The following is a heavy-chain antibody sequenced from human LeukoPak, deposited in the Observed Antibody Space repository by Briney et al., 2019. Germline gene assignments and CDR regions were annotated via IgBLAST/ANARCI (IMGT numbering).Heavy chain of an antibody. CDR2: NSGGGDDI. D-gene: IGHD3-22*01. V-gene: IGHV3-11*04. CDR1: GFPFSDYY. CDR3: AREDSRGYYTSGAFDI. Sequence: GGSLRLLCAACGFPFSDYYMTWTRQAPGKGLEVVSYNSGGGDDINYADSVRGGFTISRDNAKHSLYLQMNSLRVEDTAVYYCAREDSRGYYTSGAFDIWGQRTMVTVSS. J-gene: IGHJ3*02.